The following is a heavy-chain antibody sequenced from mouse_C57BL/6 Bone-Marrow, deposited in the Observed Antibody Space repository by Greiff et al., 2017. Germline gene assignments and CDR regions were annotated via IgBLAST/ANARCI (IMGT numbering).Heavy chain of an antibody. CDR1: GFNIKDDY. J-gene: IGHJ2*01. Sequence: VQLKQSGAELVRPGASVKLSCTASGFNIKDDYMHWVKQRPEQGLEWIGWIDPENGDTEYASKFQGKATITAYTSSNTAYLQLSSLTSEDTAVYYCTRSISNLYYFDYWGQGTTLTVSS. CDR2: IDPENGDT. D-gene: IGHD2-5*01. V-gene: IGHV14-4*01. CDR3: TRSISNLYYFDY.